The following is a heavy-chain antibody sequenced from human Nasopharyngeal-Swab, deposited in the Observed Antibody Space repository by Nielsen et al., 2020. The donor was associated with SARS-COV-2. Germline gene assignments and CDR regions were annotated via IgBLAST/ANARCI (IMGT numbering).Heavy chain of an antibody. Sequence: GGSLRLSCAASGFIFSSYGMHWVRQAPGKGLEWVAVIWYDGSNKYYADSVKGRFTISRDNSKNTLYLQMNSLRAEDTAVYYCAREFREAYYDILTGYYMDYYYYMDVWGKGTTVTVSS. D-gene: IGHD3-9*01. CDR3: AREFREAYYDILTGYYMDYYYYMDV. CDR1: GFIFSSYG. J-gene: IGHJ6*03. V-gene: IGHV3-33*01. CDR2: IWYDGSNK.